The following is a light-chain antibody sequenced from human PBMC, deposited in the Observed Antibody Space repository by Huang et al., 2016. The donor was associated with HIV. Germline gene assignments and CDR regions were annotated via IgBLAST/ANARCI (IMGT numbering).Light chain of an antibody. V-gene: IGKV3-15*01. CDR3: HQYNNWRLS. CDR2: GSS. Sequence: EIVMTQSPATLFVSPGQRVTLSCRANRSVSTNLAWYQKRQCQAPRLLIYGSSTRAPGIPARFSGSGSGTDFSLTISSLQSEDFALYYCHQYNNWRLSFGGGTRV. J-gene: IGKJ4*01. CDR1: RSVSTN.